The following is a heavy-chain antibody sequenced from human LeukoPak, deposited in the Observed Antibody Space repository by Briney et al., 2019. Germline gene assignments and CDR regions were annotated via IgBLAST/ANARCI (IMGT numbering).Heavy chain of an antibody. CDR2: INHSGST. J-gene: IGHJ3*02. D-gene: IGHD2-2*01. CDR1: GFTFSSYS. V-gene: IGHV4-34*01. CDR3: ARAPLWDIVVVPAAIDAFDI. Sequence: GSLRVSCAASGFTFSSYSMNWVRQAPGKGLEWIGEINHSGSTNYNPSLKSRVTISVDTSKNQFSLKLSSVTAADTAVYYCARAPLWDIVVVPAAIDAFDIWGQGIMVTVSS.